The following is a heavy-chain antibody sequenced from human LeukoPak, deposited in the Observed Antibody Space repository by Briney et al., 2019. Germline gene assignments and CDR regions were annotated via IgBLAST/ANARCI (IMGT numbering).Heavy chain of an antibody. V-gene: IGHV1-2*06. CDR1: GYTFTGYY. CDR2: INPNSGGT. CDR3: ARDHWEGDYKFRQEEYYFDY. Sequence: GASVKVSCKASGYTFTGYYMHWVRQAPGQGLEWMGRINPNSGGTNYAQKFQGRVTITRDTSISTAYMELSRLRSDDTAVYYCARDHWEGDYKFRQEEYYFDYWGQGTLVTVSS. J-gene: IGHJ4*02. D-gene: IGHD4-17*01.